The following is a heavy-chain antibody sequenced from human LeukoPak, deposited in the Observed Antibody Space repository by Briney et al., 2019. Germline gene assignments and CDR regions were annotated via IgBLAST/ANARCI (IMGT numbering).Heavy chain of an antibody. CDR1: GFTFSSYA. J-gene: IGHJ6*02. V-gene: IGHV3-23*01. D-gene: IGHD3-3*01. Sequence: PGGSLRLSCAASGFTFSSYAMSWVRQAPGKGLEWVSAISGSGGSTYYADSVKGRFTISRDNSKNTLYLQMNSLRAEDTAVYYCAKDDVSVGIFGVVIDYYYYGMDVWGQGTTVTVSS. CDR3: AKDDVSVGIFGVVIDYYYYGMDV. CDR2: ISGSGGST.